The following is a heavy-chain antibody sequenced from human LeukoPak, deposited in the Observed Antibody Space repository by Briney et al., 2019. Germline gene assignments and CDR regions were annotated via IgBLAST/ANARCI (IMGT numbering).Heavy chain of an antibody. Sequence: GGSLRLSCAASGFTFSSYSMNWVRQAPGKGLEWVSSISSSSSYIYYADSVKGRFTISRDNAKNSLYLQMNSLRAEDTAVYYCAREHIAAAGSFDYWGQGTLVTVSS. CDR3: AREHIAAAGSFDY. CDR2: ISSSSSYI. D-gene: IGHD6-13*01. V-gene: IGHV3-21*01. J-gene: IGHJ4*02. CDR1: GFTFSSYS.